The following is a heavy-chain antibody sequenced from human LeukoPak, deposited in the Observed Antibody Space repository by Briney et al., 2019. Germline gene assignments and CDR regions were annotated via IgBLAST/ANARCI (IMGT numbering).Heavy chain of an antibody. J-gene: IGHJ4*02. D-gene: IGHD3-10*01. CDR2: ISGGGST. CDR3: AKGAYFSGSYGFAFDY. Sequence: GGSLRLSCAASRLTFSSYPMTWVRQAPGKGLEWVSAISGGGSTHYADSVKGRFTISRDNSKNTLYLQMNSLRAEDTAVYFCAKGAYFSGSYGFAFDYWGQGTLVTVSS. CDR1: RLTFSSYP. V-gene: IGHV3-23*01.